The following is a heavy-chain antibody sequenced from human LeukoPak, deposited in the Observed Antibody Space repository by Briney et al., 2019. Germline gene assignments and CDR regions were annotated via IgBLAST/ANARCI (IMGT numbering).Heavy chain of an antibody. V-gene: IGHV4-34*01. D-gene: IGHD6-6*01. Sequence: EINHSGSTNYNPSLKSRVTISVDTSKNQFSLKLSSVTAADTAVYYCARDPTESIYYYYGMDVWGQGTTVTVSS. CDR2: INHSGST. CDR3: ARDPTESIYYYYGMDV. J-gene: IGHJ6*02.